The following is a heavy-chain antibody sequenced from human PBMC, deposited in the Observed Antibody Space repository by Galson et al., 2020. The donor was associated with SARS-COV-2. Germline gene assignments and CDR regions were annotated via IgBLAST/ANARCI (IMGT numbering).Heavy chain of an antibody. CDR3: ARAWGSITIFGVVINYFDY. CDR1: GGPIRSGGYY. CDR2: IYYRGST. D-gene: IGHD3-3*01. V-gene: IGHV4-31*03. Sequence: TLSLTCTVPGGPIRSGGYYWSWIRQHPGKGREWIGYIYYRGSTYYNPSLKGRVTISVDTSKNQFSLKLSSVTAADTAVYCCARAWGSITIFGVVINYFDYWGQGTLVTVSS. J-gene: IGHJ4*02.